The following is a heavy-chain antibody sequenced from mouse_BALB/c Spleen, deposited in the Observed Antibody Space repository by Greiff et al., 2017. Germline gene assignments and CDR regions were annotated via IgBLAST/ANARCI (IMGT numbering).Heavy chain of an antibody. J-gene: IGHJ3*01. Sequence: VQLQQSGAELVRPGTSVKVSCKASGYAFTNYLIEWVKQRPGQGLEWIGVINPGSGGTNYNEKFKGKATLTADTSSSTAYMQLSSLTSEDSAVYFCARERTGFAYWGQGTLVTVSA. CDR2: INPGSGGT. V-gene: IGHV1-54*01. CDR3: ARERTGFAY. CDR1: GYAFTNYL.